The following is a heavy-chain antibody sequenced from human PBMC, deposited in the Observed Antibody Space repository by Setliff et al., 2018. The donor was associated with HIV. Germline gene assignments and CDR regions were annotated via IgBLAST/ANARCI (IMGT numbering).Heavy chain of an antibody. D-gene: IGHD3-3*01. Sequence: SETLSLTCAVSGGSISSGGYSWSWIRQPPGKGLEWIGYIYHSGSTYYNPSLRSRVTLSVDTSKNQFSLRLTSVTAADTAMYYCARPLSTSYYFWGDAFGIWGQGTVVTVSS. J-gene: IGHJ3*02. CDR1: GGSISSGGYS. V-gene: IGHV4-30-2*01. CDR2: IYHSGST. CDR3: ARPLSTSYYFWGDAFGI.